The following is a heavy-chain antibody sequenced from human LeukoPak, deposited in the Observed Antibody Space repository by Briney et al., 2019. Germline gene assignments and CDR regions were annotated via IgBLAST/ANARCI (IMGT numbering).Heavy chain of an antibody. J-gene: IGHJ4*02. V-gene: IGHV3-23*01. CDR1: GFTFSSYA. Sequence: GGSLRLSCAASGFTFSSYAMSWVRQAPAKGLERVSAISGSGGSTYYADSAKGRFTISRDNSKDTLYLQMNSLRAEDTAVYYCAKVAAAGTIMVYFDYWGQGTLVTVSS. D-gene: IGHD6-13*01. CDR3: AKVAAAGTIMVYFDY. CDR2: ISGSGGST.